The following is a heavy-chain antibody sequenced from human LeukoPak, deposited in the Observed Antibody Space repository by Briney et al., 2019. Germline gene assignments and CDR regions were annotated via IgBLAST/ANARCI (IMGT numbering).Heavy chain of an antibody. V-gene: IGHV4-39*02. CDR1: GGSISSSSYY. Sequence: PSETLSLTCTVSGGSISSSSYYWGWIRQPPGKGLEWIGSIYYSGSTYYNPSLKSRVTISVDTSKNQFSLKLSSVTAADTAVYYCARDEIDDAFDIWGQGTMVTVSS. CDR2: IYYSGST. CDR3: ARDEIDDAFDI. J-gene: IGHJ3*02.